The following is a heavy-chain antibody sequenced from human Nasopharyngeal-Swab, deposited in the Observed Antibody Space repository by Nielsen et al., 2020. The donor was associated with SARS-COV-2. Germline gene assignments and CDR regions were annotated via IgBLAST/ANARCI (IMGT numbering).Heavy chain of an antibody. CDR1: GGTFSSYA. Sequence: SVKVSCKASGGTFSSYAISWVRQAPGQGLEWMGGIIPIFDTANYAQKFQGRVTITADESTSTVYMELSSLRSEDTAIYYCARGAVDIVSTVRPYTYWGQGTLVTVSS. J-gene: IGHJ4*02. CDR2: IIPIFDTA. CDR3: ARGAVDIVSTVRPYTY. V-gene: IGHV1-69*13. D-gene: IGHD5/OR15-5a*01.